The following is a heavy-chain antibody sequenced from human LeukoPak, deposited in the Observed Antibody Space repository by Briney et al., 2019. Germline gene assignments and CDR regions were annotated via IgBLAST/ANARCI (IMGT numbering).Heavy chain of an antibody. CDR2: INHSGST. CDR3: ARAYCGGGSCYGPYFDY. J-gene: IGHJ4*02. V-gene: IGHV4-34*01. Sequence: SETLSLTCAVYGGSFSGYYWSWIRQPPGKGLEWIGEINHSGSTNYNPSLKSRVTISVDTSKNQFSLKLSSVTAADTAVYYRARAYCGGGSCYGPYFDYWGQGTLVTVSS. CDR1: GGSFSGYY. D-gene: IGHD2-15*01.